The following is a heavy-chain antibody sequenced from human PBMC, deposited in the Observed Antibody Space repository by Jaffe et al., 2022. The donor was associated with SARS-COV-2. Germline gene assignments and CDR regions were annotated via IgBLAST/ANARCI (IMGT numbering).Heavy chain of an antibody. J-gene: IGHJ4*02. Sequence: QLQLQESGPGLVKPSETLSLTCTVSGGSISSSSYYWGWIRQPPGKGLEWIGSIYYSGSTYYNPSLKSRVTISVDTSKNQFSLKLSSVTAADTAVYYCARYSSGWLPPQKYYFDYWGQGTLVTVSS. V-gene: IGHV4-39*01. CDR1: GGSISSSSYY. CDR3: ARYSSGWLPPQKYYFDY. D-gene: IGHD6-19*01. CDR2: IYYSGST.